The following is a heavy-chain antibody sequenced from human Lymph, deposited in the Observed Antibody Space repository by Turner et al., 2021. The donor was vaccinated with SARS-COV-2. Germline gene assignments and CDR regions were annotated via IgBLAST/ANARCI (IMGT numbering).Heavy chain of an antibody. Sequence: EVQLVASGGGLVTPGGSLRLSCAASGFSFSRYSMNWVRQAPGKVLDWVSSISSSSSYIYYADSVKGRFTISRDIAKNSLYLQMNSLRAEDTAVYYCARERYDSSGSESYYFDYWGQVTLVTVSS. CDR1: GFSFSRYS. D-gene: IGHD3-22*01. J-gene: IGHJ4*02. CDR2: ISSSSSYI. V-gene: IGHV3-21*01. CDR3: ARERYDSSGSESYYFDY.